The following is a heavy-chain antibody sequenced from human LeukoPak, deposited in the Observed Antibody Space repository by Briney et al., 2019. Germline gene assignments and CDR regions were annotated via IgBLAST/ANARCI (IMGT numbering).Heavy chain of an antibody. V-gene: IGHV4-61*01. CDR2: IYYSGST. D-gene: IGHD5-24*01. CDR1: GGSVSSGSYY. CDR3: ARVGRDGYTRYWFDP. J-gene: IGHJ5*02. Sequence: SETLSLTRTVSGGSVSSGSYYWSWIRQPPGKGLEWIGYIYYSGSTNYNPSLKSRVTISVDTSKNQFSLKLSSVTAADTAVYYCARVGRDGYTRYWFDPWGQGTLVTVSS.